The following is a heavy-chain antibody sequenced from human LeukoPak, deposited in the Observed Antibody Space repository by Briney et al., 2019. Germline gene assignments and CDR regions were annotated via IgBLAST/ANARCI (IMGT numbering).Heavy chain of an antibody. D-gene: IGHD2-15*01. CDR1: GFTFSSYW. Sequence: GGSLRLSCAASGFTFSSYWMSWVRQAPGKGLEWVANIKQDGSEKYYVDSVKGRFTISRDNAKNSLYLQMNSLRAEDTAVYYCARVVVAATPYYYYYYMDVWGKGTTVTVSS. V-gene: IGHV3-7*01. CDR3: ARVVVAATPYYYYYYMDV. CDR2: IKQDGSEK. J-gene: IGHJ6*03.